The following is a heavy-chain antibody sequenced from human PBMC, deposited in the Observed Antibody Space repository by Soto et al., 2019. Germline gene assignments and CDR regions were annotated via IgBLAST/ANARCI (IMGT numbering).Heavy chain of an antibody. CDR1: DASVWSDSYF. Sequence: SETLSLTCTVSDASVWSDSYFWTWIRQPPGEGLEWIAYISHTGDTNYNPSLNSRVTISINTSRNQFSLTVTSVTAADTGVYFCARIVVGVTVDLWGQGSLVTVSS. D-gene: IGHD1-26*01. CDR3: ARIVVGVTVDL. CDR2: ISHTGDT. J-gene: IGHJ4*02. V-gene: IGHV4-61*01.